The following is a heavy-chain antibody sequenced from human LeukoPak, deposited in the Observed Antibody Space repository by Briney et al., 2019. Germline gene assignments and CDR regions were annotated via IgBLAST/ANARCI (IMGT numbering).Heavy chain of an antibody. CDR3: ARAVTASLYFDY. V-gene: IGHV4-61*01. CDR1: GGSVSSGSYY. Sequence: SETLSLTCTVSGGSVSSGSYYWSWIRQPPGKGLEWIGNIYYSGSINYSPSLKSRVTMSVDTSKNQFSLELSSVTAADTAVYYCARAVTASLYFDYWGQGTLVTVSS. D-gene: IGHD2-21*02. CDR2: IYYSGSI. J-gene: IGHJ4*02.